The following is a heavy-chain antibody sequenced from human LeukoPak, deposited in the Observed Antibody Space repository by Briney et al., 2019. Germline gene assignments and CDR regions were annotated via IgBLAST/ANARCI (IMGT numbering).Heavy chain of an antibody. CDR3: AGRAEVRAYYFDY. Sequence: KASQTLSLTCTVSGGSISSGDYYWSWIRQPPGKGLEWIGYIYYSGSTYYNPSLKSRVTISVDTSKNQFSLKLSSVTAADTAVYYCAGRAEVRAYYFDYWGQGTLVTVSS. D-gene: IGHD2-2*01. J-gene: IGHJ4*02. CDR1: GGSISSGDYY. V-gene: IGHV4-30-4*08. CDR2: IYYSGST.